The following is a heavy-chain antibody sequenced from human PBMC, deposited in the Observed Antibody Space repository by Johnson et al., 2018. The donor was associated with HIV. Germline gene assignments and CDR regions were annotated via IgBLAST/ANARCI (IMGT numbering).Heavy chain of an antibody. J-gene: IGHJ3*02. Sequence: VQLVESGGGVVQPGRSLRLSCAASGFTFSSYGMHWVRQAPGKGLQWVSGINWDGGTIDYAGSVKGRFTISRDNAKNSLYLQMNSLRAEDTALYYCAREGGGILVAFDIWGQGTLVTVSS. CDR3: AREGGGILVAFDI. D-gene: IGHD2-15*01. CDR1: GFTFSSYG. CDR2: INWDGGTI. V-gene: IGHV3-20*04.